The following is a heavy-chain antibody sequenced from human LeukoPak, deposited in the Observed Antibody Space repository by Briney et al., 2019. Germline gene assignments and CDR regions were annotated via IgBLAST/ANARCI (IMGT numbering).Heavy chain of an antibody. D-gene: IGHD1-26*01. J-gene: IGHJ4*02. CDR3: ASEPPYSGSYYDFDY. Sequence: ASVKVSCKASGYTFTGHYMHWVRQAPGQGLEWMGRINPNSGGTNYAQKFQGRVTMTRDTSISTAYMELSRLRSDDTAVYYCASEPPYSGSYYDFDYWGQGTLVTVSS. CDR1: GYTFTGHY. CDR2: INPNSGGT. V-gene: IGHV1-2*06.